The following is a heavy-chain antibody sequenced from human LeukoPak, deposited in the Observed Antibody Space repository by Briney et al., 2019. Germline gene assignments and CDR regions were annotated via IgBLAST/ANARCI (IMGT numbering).Heavy chain of an antibody. J-gene: IGHJ6*03. CDR3: ARTSYYYYYMDV. CDR1: GFTFDDYG. Sequence: GGSLRLSCAASGFTFDDYGMSWVRQAPGKGLEWVSGINWNGGSTGYADSVTGRFTISRDNAKNSLYLQMNSLRAEDTALYYCARTSYYYYYMDVWGKGTTVTVSS. CDR2: INWNGGST. V-gene: IGHV3-20*04.